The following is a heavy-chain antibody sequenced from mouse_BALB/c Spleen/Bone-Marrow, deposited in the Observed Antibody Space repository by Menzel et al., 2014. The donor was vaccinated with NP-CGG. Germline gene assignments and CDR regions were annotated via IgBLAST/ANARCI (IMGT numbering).Heavy chain of an antibody. Sequence: EVQRVESGGSLVQPGGSLKLSCAASGFDFSRYWMSWVRQAPGKGLEWIGEINPDSSTINYTPSLKDKFIISRDNDKNTLYLQMRKVRSEDTALYYCARQGYYGYSDYWGQGTTLTVSS. CDR2: INPDSSTI. V-gene: IGHV4-1*02. D-gene: IGHD1-2*01. CDR1: GFDFSRYW. CDR3: ARQGYYGYSDY. J-gene: IGHJ2*01.